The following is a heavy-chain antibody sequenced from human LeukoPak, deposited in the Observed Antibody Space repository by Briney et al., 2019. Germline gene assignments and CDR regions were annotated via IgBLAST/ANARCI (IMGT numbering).Heavy chain of an antibody. J-gene: IGHJ6*03. CDR2: INPYNGNT. D-gene: IGHD3-3*01. CDR3: ARILRVDHCYYYYMDV. Sequence: ASVKVSCKASGYTFTSYGISWVRQAPGQGLEWMGWINPYNGNTNYAQKLQGRVTMTTDTFTSTAYMELRSLRSDDTAVYYCARILRVDHCYYYYMDVWGKGTTVTVSS. CDR1: GYTFTSYG. V-gene: IGHV1-18*01.